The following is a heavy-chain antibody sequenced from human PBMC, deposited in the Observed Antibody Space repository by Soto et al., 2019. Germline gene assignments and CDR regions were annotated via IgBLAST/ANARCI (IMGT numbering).Heavy chain of an antibody. CDR2: INHSGST. V-gene: IGHV4-34*01. Sequence: TSETLSLTCAVYGGSFSGYYWSWIRQPPGKGLEWIGEINHSGSTNYNPSLKSRVTISVDTSKNQFSLKLSSVTAADTAVYYCARVDLWSGMDVWGQGTTVTVSS. J-gene: IGHJ6*02. CDR1: GGSFSGYY. CDR3: ARVDLWSGMDV. D-gene: IGHD2-21*01.